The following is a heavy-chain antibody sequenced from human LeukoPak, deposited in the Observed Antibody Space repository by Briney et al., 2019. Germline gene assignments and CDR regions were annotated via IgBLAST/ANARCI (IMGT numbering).Heavy chain of an antibody. CDR1: GGSFSGYY. Sequence: PSETLSLTCAVYGGSFSGYYWGWIRQPPGKGLEWIGEINHSGSTNYNPSLKSRVTISVDTSKNQFSLKLSSVTAADTAVYYCARRRRRYSSLGDAFDIWGQRTMVPVSS. CDR3: ARRRRRYSSLGDAFDI. D-gene: IGHD5-18*01. CDR2: INHSGST. V-gene: IGHV4-34*01. J-gene: IGHJ3*02.